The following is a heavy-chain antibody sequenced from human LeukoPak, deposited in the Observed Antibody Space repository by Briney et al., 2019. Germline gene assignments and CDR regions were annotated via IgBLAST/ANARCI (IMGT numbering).Heavy chain of an antibody. V-gene: IGHV3-74*01. Sequence: GGSLRLSCAASGFTFSTYCMHWVRQAPGKGLGWVSRIKSDGSTNYADSVKGRFTISRDNAKNTVSLQMNSLRPEDTGVYYCARAPSEIGGYYPEYFRHWGQGTLVTVSS. D-gene: IGHD3-22*01. J-gene: IGHJ1*01. CDR1: GFTFSTYC. CDR3: ARAPSEIGGYYPEYFRH. CDR2: IKSDGST.